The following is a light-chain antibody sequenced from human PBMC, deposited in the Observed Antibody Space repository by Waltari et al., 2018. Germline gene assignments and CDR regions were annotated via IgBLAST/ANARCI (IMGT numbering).Light chain of an antibody. V-gene: IGLV2-14*01. CDR1: SSDVGGYNY. CDR3: SSYTSSSTKV. J-gene: IGLJ3*02. CDR2: EVS. Sequence: QSALTPPASVSGSPGQSITISCTGPSSDVGGYNYVSWYQQHPGQVPKLMIYEVSNRPSGVSNRFSGSKSGNTASLTISGLQAEDEADYYCSSYTSSSTKVFGGGTKLTVL.